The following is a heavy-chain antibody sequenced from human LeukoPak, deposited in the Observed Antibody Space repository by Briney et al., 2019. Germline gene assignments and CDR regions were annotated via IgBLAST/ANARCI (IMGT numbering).Heavy chain of an antibody. D-gene: IGHD3-16*02. V-gene: IGHV3-48*03. J-gene: IGHJ4*02. Sequence: GGSLRPSCAASGFTFSSYEMNWVRQAPGKGLEWVSYISSSGSTIYYADSVKGRFTISRDNAKNSLYLQMDSLRVEDTAVYYCTRGYPIFDYWGQGTLVTVSS. CDR1: GFTFSSYE. CDR3: TRGYPIFDY. CDR2: ISSSGSTI.